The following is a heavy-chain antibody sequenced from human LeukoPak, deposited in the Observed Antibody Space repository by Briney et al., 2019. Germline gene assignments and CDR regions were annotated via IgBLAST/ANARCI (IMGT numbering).Heavy chain of an antibody. CDR3: ARASDYADDFDI. V-gene: IGHV1-18*04. Sequence: ASVKVSCKASGYTFTSYGISWVRQPPGQGLEGMGWISAYYGNTNYAQKLQGRVTITTDTSTSTALIELRSLRSDDTAVYYCARASDYADDFDIWGQRTMVTVSS. J-gene: IGHJ3*02. CDR2: ISAYYGNT. CDR1: GYTFTSYG. D-gene: IGHD5-12*01.